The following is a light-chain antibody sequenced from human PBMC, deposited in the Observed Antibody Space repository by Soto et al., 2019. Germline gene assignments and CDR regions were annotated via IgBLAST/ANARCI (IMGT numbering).Light chain of an antibody. CDR1: SRDVGIYNY. Sequence: SALTPPRAVSGYPGQSVTCSCTGTSRDVGIYNYVSWYQQRPGTAPKVMIYDVTKRPSGAPDRFSGSKSANTASLTISGLQADDEADYYCCSYAGNYTLLFGGGTKVTVL. V-gene: IGLV2-11*01. CDR3: CSYAGNYTLL. J-gene: IGLJ2*01. CDR2: DVT.